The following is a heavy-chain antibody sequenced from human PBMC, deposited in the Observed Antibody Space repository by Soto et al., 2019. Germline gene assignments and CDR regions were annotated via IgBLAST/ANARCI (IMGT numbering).Heavy chain of an antibody. D-gene: IGHD6-13*01. CDR2: MNPNSGNT. Sequence: QVQLVQSGAEVKKPGASVKVSCKASGYTFTSYDINWVRQATGQGLEWMGWMNPNSGNTGYAQKCRGKATMTRNPSKSTANGELRSLRSEDTAVYYWARTGSNIAGNGFAPGGQGTLVTVSS. CDR1: GYTFTSYD. V-gene: IGHV1-8*01. J-gene: IGHJ5*02. CDR3: ARTGSNIAGNGFAP.